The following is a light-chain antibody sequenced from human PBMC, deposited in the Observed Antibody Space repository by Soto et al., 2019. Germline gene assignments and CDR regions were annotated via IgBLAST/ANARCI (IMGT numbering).Light chain of an antibody. CDR2: GAT. V-gene: IGKV3-20*01. CDR3: QHNGRS. CDR1: QSVRSSF. J-gene: IGKJ5*01. Sequence: DIVLTQSPGTLSLSPGERATLSCRASQSVRSSFLAWYRQKPGQAPRLLIYGATTRATGIPDRISGSGSGTDFTLTISRLEPDDFAVYYCQHNGRSFGQGTRLEIK.